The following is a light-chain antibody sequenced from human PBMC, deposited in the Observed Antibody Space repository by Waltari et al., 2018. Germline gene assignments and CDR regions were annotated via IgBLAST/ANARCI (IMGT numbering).Light chain of an antibody. V-gene: IGLV3-9*01. CDR1: KIGVRN. CDR3: QVWDSDTAHVI. J-gene: IGLJ2*01. Sequence: VSVALGQTATITCDGDKIGVRNVHWYQQRPGQAPVLVIYRDSNRPSGIPERLSGSNSGHTATLTISRAQAGDEADYFCQVWDSDTAHVIFGGGTKLTV. CDR2: RDS.